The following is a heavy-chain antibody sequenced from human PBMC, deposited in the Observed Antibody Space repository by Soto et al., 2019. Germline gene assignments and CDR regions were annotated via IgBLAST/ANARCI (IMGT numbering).Heavy chain of an antibody. J-gene: IGHJ4*02. V-gene: IGHV3-23*01. CDR2: ISGSGGSS. Sequence: GRSLRLSCAASGFTFTSYAMSWVRQAPGKGLEWVSAISGSGGSSYYADSVKGRFTISRDNSKNTLFLQMNSLRAEDTAIYYCAKGGSYYYDSSGYYANWGQGTLVTVSS. CDR3: AKGGSYYYDSSGYYAN. D-gene: IGHD3-22*01. CDR1: GFTFTSYA.